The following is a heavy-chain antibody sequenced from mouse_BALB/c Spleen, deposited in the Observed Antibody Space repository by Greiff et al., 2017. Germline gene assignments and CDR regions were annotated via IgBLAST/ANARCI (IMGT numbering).Heavy chain of an antibody. CDR3: AKLGREDWYFDV. V-gene: IGHV1-4*01. CDR1: GYTFTSYT. Sequence: VQGVESGAELARPGASVKMSCKASGYTFTSYTMHWVKQRPGQGLEWIGYINPSSGYTNYNQKFKDKATLTADKSSSTAYMQLSSLTSEDSAVYYCAKLGREDWYFDVWGAGTTVTVSS. J-gene: IGHJ1*01. CDR2: INPSSGYT. D-gene: IGHD4-1*01.